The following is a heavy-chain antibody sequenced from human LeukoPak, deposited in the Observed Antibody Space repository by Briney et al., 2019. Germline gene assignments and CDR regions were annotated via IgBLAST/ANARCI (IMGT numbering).Heavy chain of an antibody. CDR1: GFTFSSYG. CDR2: IRYDGSNK. J-gene: IGHJ4*02. V-gene: IGHV3-30*02. Sequence: QPGGSLRLSCAASGFTFSSYGMHWVRQAPGKGLEWVAFIRYDGSNKYYADSVKGRFTISRDNSKNTLYLQMNSLRAEDTAVYYCAKTSKDYDSKWSAFDYWGQGTLVTVSS. D-gene: IGHD5-12*01. CDR3: AKTSKDYDSKWSAFDY.